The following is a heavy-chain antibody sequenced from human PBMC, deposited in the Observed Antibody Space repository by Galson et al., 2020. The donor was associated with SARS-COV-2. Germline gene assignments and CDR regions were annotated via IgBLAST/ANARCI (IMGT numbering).Heavy chain of an antibody. CDR1: GFTVSSNY. D-gene: IGHD1-1*01. V-gene: IGHV3-53*04. CDR3: TRDSIGHWNYYYGLGV. Sequence: TGGSLRLSCAASGFTVSSNYMSWVRQAPGKGLEWVSFIYSGGTTYYADSVKGRFTISRHNSKNTLYLQMNSLRAEDTAVYYCTRDSIGHWNYYYGLGVWGQGTTVTVS. CDR2: IYSGGTT. J-gene: IGHJ6*02.